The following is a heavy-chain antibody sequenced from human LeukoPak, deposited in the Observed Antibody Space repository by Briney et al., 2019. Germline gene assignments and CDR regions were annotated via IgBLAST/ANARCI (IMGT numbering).Heavy chain of an antibody. J-gene: IGHJ4*02. V-gene: IGHV3-23*01. D-gene: IGHD4-17*01. Sequence: GGSLRLSCVVSGFTFSNYWMSWVRQAPGKGLEWVSGISHSGGNTYYSDSVKGRFTMSRDNSKNTLYLQMNSLRAEDTAVYYCARVWTATTPDYWGQGTLVTVSS. CDR3: ARVWTATTPDY. CDR1: GFTFSNYW. CDR2: ISHSGGNT.